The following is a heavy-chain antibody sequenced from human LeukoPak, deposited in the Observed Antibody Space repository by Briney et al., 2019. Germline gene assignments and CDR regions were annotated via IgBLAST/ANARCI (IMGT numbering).Heavy chain of an antibody. Sequence: GGSLRLSCAASGFTVSNNYMSWVRQAPGKGLEWVSGISGSGDNTWYADSVKGRFTISRDNSKKTLDLQMHSLRAEDTAVYYCAKASVWTMVRVVSYFDEWGQGIQVTVSS. CDR1: GFTVSNNY. CDR2: ISGSGDNT. J-gene: IGHJ4*02. V-gene: IGHV3-23*01. D-gene: IGHD3-10*01. CDR3: AKASVWTMVRVVSYFDE.